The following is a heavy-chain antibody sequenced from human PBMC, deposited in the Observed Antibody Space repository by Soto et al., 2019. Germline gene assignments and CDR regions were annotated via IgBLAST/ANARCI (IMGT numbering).Heavy chain of an antibody. Sequence: GGSLRLSCAASGFTFSDYYMNWIRQAPGKGLEWVSYISDSGSSIFYADSVKGRFTISRDSARKSLYLHMNSLRVEDTAVYYCARDTAFSNSGFFAAWGQGTLFPVSS. D-gene: IGHD3-22*01. CDR3: ARDTAFSNSGFFAA. J-gene: IGHJ1*01. CDR2: ISDSGSSI. V-gene: IGHV3-11*01. CDR1: GFTFSDYY.